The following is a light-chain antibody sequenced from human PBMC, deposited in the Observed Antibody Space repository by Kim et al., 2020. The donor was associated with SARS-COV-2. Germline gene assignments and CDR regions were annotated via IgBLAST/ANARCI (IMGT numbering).Light chain of an antibody. CDR1: NIGGKN. CDR2: RDS. V-gene: IGLV3-9*01. Sequence: SYELTQPLSVSVALGQTARITCGGNNIGGKNVHWYQQKPGQAPVLVIYRDSSRPSGIPQRFSGSNSGNTATLTISRAQAGDEADYYCQVWDSSKAVFGGGTKVTVL. CDR3: QVWDSSKAV. J-gene: IGLJ2*01.